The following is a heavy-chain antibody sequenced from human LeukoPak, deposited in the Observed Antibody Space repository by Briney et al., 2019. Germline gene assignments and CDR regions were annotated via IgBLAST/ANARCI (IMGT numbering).Heavy chain of an antibody. CDR3: ARDSYGGATDY. CDR2: IYHSGST. V-gene: IGHV4-38-2*02. Sequence: PSETLSLTCTVSGYSISSGYYWGWIRQPPGKGLEWTGSIYHSGSTYYNPSLKSRVTISVDTSKNQFSLKLSSVTAADTAVYYCARDSYGGATDYWGQGTLVTVSS. J-gene: IGHJ4*02. D-gene: IGHD1-26*01. CDR1: GYSISSGYY.